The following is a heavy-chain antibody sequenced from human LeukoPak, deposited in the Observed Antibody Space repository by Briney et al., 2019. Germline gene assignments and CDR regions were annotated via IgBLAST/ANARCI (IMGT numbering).Heavy chain of an antibody. CDR1: GGSISSYY. CDR3: ARGPDSSGYYTLDY. CDR2: IYYSGST. Sequence: PSETLSLTCTVSGGSISSYYWSWIRQPPGKGLEWIVYIYYSGSTKYNPSLKSRVTISVDTSKNQFSLKLSSVTAADTAVYYCARGPDSSGYYTLDYWGQGTLVTVSS. D-gene: IGHD3-22*01. J-gene: IGHJ4*02. V-gene: IGHV4-59*01.